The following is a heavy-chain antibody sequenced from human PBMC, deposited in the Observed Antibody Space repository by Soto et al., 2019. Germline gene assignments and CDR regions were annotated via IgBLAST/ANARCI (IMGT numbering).Heavy chain of an antibody. V-gene: IGHV2-5*02. Sequence: QITLKESGPTLVKPTQTLTQTRTFSGFSLSTSGVAVGWIHQPPGKALEWLALIYWDDDKRYSPSMKGRLTITRDTSKNQVVLLMTNMDPEDSATYYCAHRLTATAFDIWGQGTMVTVSS. J-gene: IGHJ3*02. CDR2: IYWDDDK. CDR3: AHRLTATAFDI. D-gene: IGHD2-21*02. CDR1: GFSLSTSGVA.